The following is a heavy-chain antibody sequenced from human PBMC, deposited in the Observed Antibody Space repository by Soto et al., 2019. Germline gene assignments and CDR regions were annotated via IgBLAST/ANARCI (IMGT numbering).Heavy chain of an antibody. V-gene: IGHV4-31*03. Sequence: SETLSLTCTVSGGSISSGGYYWSWIRQHPGKGLEWIGYIYYSGSTYYNPSLKSRVTISVDTSKNQFSLKLSSVTAADTAVYYCARASFGGVIVDAFDIWGQGTMVTVSS. D-gene: IGHD3-16*02. CDR2: IYYSGST. CDR3: ARASFGGVIVDAFDI. J-gene: IGHJ3*02. CDR1: GGSISSGGYY.